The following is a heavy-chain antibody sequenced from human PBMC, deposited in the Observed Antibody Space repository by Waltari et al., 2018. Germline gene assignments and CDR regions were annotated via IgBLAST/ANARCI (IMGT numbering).Heavy chain of an antibody. V-gene: IGHV1-69*01. CDR1: GYTFTSYD. D-gene: IGHD3-16*01. J-gene: IGHJ4*02. CDR2: ISPIFGTA. Sequence: QVQLVQSGAEVKKPGASVKVSCQAFGYTFTSYDINWVRQATGQGLEGMGGISPIFGTANEAQKFQGRVKITTDESTSTAYTALSSLRSEDTAVYYCARGDYDYIWGSWGQGTLVTVSS. CDR3: ARGDYDYIWGS.